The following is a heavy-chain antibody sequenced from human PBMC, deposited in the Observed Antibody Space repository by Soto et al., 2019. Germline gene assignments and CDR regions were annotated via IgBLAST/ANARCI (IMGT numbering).Heavy chain of an antibody. CDR3: ARDPLWFGESLSWGESDY. CDR1: GFSISSGYH. Sequence: PSETLSLTCAVSGFSISSGYHWGWIRQPPGKGLEWIGSIYHSGSTYYNPSLKSRLTISVDTSKDQFSLKLSSVTAADTAVYYCARDPLWFGESLSWGESDYWGQGTLVTVSS. J-gene: IGHJ4*02. V-gene: IGHV4-38-2*02. CDR2: IYHSGST. D-gene: IGHD3-10*01.